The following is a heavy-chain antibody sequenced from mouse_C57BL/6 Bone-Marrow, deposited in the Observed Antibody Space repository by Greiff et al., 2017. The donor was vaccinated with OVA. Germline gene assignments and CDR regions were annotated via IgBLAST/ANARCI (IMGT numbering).Heavy chain of an antibody. CDR1: GFTFSSYA. V-gene: IGHV5-4*03. CDR3: ARAVFITTVVADY. CDR2: ISDGGSYT. D-gene: IGHD1-1*01. J-gene: IGHJ2*01. Sequence: EVKLVESGGGLVKPGGSLKLSCAASGFTFSSYAMSWVRQTPEKRLEWVATISDGGSYTYYPDNVKGRFTISRDNAKNNLYLQMSHLKSEDTAMYYCARAVFITTVVADYWGQGTTLTVSS.